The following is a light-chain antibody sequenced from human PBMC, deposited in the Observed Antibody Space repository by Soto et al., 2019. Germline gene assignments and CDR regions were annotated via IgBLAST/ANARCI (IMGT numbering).Light chain of an antibody. CDR3: QQYNNWPPWT. CDR1: QSVSSNY. V-gene: IGKV3-20*01. Sequence: NVLTQSPGTLSLSPGERATLSCRAGQSVSSNYLAWYQQKPGQAPRLLIYAASSRATGIPDRFSGSGSGTEFTLTISSLQSEDFAVYYCQQYNNWPPWTFGQGTKVDI. J-gene: IGKJ1*01. CDR2: AAS.